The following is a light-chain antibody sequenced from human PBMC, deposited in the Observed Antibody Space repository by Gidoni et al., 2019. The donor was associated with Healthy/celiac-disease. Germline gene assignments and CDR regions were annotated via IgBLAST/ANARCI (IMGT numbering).Light chain of an antibody. CDR2: AAS. V-gene: IGKV1-9*01. Sequence: DIQLTQSPSFLSASVGDRVTITCRASQGISSYLAWYQQTPGKAPKLLIYAASTLQRGVPSRFSGSGSGTEFTLTVSSLQPEDFATYYCQQLNSYPHTFGQGTKLEIK. J-gene: IGKJ2*01. CDR1: QGISSY. CDR3: QQLNSYPHT.